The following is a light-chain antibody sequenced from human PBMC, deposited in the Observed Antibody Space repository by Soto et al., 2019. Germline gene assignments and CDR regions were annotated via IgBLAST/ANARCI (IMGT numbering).Light chain of an antibody. CDR1: STDFVTYNL. CDR2: EAS. J-gene: IGLJ1*01. V-gene: IGLV2-18*01. CDR3: SLYTSENTYV. Sequence: QSALTQPPSVSGSPGQSVTISCTGTSTDFVTYNLVSWYQQPPGKAPKLIVYEASNRPSGVSNRFSGSKSGNTASLTISGLQAADEADYYCSLYTSENTYVFGTGTKVTVL.